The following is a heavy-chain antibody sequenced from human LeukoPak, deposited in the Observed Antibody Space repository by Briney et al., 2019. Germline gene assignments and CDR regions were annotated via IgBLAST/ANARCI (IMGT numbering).Heavy chain of an antibody. CDR1: GGSFSGYY. D-gene: IGHD6-13*01. CDR3: ARARVGAAAGTLYYFDY. V-gene: IGHV4-34*01. Sequence: PSETLSLTCAVYGGSFSGYYWSWIRQPPGKGLEWIGEINHSGSTNYNPSLKSRVTISVDTSKNQFSLKLSSVTAADTAVYYCARARVGAAAGTLYYFDYWGQGTLVTVSS. J-gene: IGHJ4*02. CDR2: INHSGST.